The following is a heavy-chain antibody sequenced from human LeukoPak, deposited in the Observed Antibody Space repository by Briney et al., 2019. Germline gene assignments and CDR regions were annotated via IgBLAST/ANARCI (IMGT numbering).Heavy chain of an antibody. CDR1: GFTFSSYA. D-gene: IGHD3-10*01. CDR2: LSHDGAKK. Sequence: GGSLRLSCAASGFTFSSYAMSWVRQAPGKGLEWVAVLSHDGAKKYYADSVKGRFTISRDNSKNTLYLQMNSLRGEDTAVYYCARDLRGSDAYYFDYWGQGTLVTVSS. J-gene: IGHJ4*02. CDR3: ARDLRGSDAYYFDY. V-gene: IGHV3-30-3*01.